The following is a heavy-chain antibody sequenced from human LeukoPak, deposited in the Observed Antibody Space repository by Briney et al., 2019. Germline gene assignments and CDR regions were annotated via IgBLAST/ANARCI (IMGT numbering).Heavy chain of an antibody. J-gene: IGHJ3*01. CDR3: ARGNPLDDLAARMPFDV. Sequence: ASVKVSCKASGYXFTGYYMHWVRQAPGQGLEWMGWINPNSGGTNYAQRFQGRVTMARDTSISTAYMELSSLRSDDTAVYYCARGNPLDDLAARMPFDVWGQGTMVTVSS. CDR1: GYXFTGYY. D-gene: IGHD6-13*01. CDR2: INPNSGGT. V-gene: IGHV1-2*02.